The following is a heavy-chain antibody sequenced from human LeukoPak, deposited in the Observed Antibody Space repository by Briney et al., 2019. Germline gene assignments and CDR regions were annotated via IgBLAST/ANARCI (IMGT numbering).Heavy chain of an antibody. J-gene: IGHJ5*02. V-gene: IGHV4-59*01. CDR1: GGSISSYY. CDR3: ARDLVAVAGNWFDP. CDR2: IYYSGST. D-gene: IGHD6-19*01. Sequence: SETLSLTCTVSGGSISSYYWSWIRQPPGKGLEWIGYIYYSGSTNYNPSLKSRVTISVDTSKNQFSLKLSSVTAADTAVYYCARDLVAVAGNWFDPWGQGTLVTVPS.